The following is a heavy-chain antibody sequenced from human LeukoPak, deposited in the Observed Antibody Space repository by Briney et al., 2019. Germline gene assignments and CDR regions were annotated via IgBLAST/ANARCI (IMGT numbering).Heavy chain of an antibody. V-gene: IGHV3-30-3*01. CDR2: ISYDGSNK. CDR3: ARDDYYGSGSYWN. Sequence: GRSLRLSCAASGFTFSSYAMHWVRQAPGKGLEWVAVISYDGSNKYYADSVKGRFTISRDNSKNTLYLQMNSLRAEDTAVYYCARDDYYGSGSYWNWGQGTLVTVSS. J-gene: IGHJ4*02. D-gene: IGHD3-10*01. CDR1: GFTFSSYA.